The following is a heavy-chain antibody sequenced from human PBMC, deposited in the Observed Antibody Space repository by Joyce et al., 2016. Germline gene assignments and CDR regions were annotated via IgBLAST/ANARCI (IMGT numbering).Heavy chain of an antibody. CDR2: DIHTGSA. V-gene: IGHV4-34*01. J-gene: IGHJ5*02. D-gene: IGHD1-26*01. CDR3: ARGRKAGATTYWFDP. Sequence: QVELQQRGAGLLQPSETLSLTCALHGGSLSDYCWSWVRQTPGEGLEWIGEDIHTGSAKYTPSLKGRVTMSGDTSKTQFSLKLKSVAAADTAVYYCARGRKAGATTYWFDPWGQGTLVTVSS. CDR1: GGSLSDYC.